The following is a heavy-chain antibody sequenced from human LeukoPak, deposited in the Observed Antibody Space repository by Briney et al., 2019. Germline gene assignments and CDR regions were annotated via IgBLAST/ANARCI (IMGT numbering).Heavy chain of an antibody. J-gene: IGHJ4*02. CDR1: GFTFSSYA. Sequence: PGGSLRLSCAASGFTFSSYAMSWVRQAPGKGLEWVSIIYASGDTYYADSVKGRFTISRDNSKNMLYLQVNSLRADDTAVYYCARVVVLSGYDYLDYWGQGTLVTVSS. CDR2: IYASGDT. V-gene: IGHV3-23*01. CDR3: ARVVVLSGYDYLDY. D-gene: IGHD5-12*01.